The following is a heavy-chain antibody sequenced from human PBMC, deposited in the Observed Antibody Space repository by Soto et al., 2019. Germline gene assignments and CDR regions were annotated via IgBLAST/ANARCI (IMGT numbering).Heavy chain of an antibody. D-gene: IGHD3-3*01. CDR3: ARENCDFWSGYYLDY. V-gene: IGHV3-74*01. CDR2: IKSDGTVT. J-gene: IGHJ4*02. CDR1: GITFSTYR. Sequence: EVQLVESGGGLVQPGGSLRLSCVVSGITFSTYRMHWVRQAPGKGLVWVSHIKSDGTVTHYTDSVRGRFIISRDNAKNTVFLLMNILRAEHTAVYYCARENCDFWSGYYLDYWGQGTLVTVSS.